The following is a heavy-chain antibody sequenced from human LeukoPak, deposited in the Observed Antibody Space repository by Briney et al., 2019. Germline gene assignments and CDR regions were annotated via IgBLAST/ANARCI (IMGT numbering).Heavy chain of an antibody. CDR3: ARAGYTYADY. CDR1: GGSISSYY. J-gene: IGHJ4*02. D-gene: IGHD5-18*01. Sequence: PSETLSLTCTVSGGSISSYYWSWIRRPPGKGLEWIGYIHYSGSTNYNPSLKSRVTISVDTSKNQFSQKLSSVTAADTAVYYCARAGYTYADYWGQGTLVTVSS. CDR2: IHYSGST. V-gene: IGHV4-59*01.